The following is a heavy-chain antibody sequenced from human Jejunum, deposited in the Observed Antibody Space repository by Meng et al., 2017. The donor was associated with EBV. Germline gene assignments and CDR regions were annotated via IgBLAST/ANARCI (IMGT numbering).Heavy chain of an antibody. Sequence: EVQLVESGGGLVQPGGSLGLSCAASGFTFSTYWMHWVRQTPGKGLEWVSRINNDGSTTQYADSVRGRFTISRDNAKSTLYLQMNSLTAEDTAVYYCARNYRDYWGQGTLVTVSS. V-gene: IGHV3-74*03. J-gene: IGHJ4*02. D-gene: IGHD4-11*01. CDR2: INNDGSTT. CDR3: ARNYRDY. CDR1: GFTFSTYW.